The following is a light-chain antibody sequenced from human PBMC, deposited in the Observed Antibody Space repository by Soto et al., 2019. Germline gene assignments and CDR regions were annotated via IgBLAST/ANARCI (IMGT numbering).Light chain of an antibody. CDR2: EVN. CDR1: NSDVGGYNY. V-gene: IGLV2-8*01. Sequence: QAVLTQPPSASGSPGQSVTISCTGTNSDVGGYNYVSWYQQHPGRAPKLMIYEVNKRPSGVPARFSGSKSGNTASLTVSGLQAEDEADFYCSSYAGSNTVVFGGGTKVTVL. J-gene: IGLJ2*01. CDR3: SSYAGSNTVV.